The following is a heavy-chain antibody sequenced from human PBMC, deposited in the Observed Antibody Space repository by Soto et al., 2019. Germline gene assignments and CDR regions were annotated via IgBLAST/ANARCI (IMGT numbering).Heavy chain of an antibody. Sequence: EVQLVESGGGWVQPGRSLRLSCAASGFTFDVYAMHWVRQAPGKGLEWVSGINSDGSITNYADAVKGRFTISRDNVKNTLYLQMNSLRAEDTAVYYCVRYPRSVGGSYRPDYWGQGTLVTVSS. CDR1: GFTFDVYA. CDR2: INSDGSIT. D-gene: IGHD3-16*02. CDR3: VRYPRSVGGSYRPDY. V-gene: IGHV3-9*01. J-gene: IGHJ4*02.